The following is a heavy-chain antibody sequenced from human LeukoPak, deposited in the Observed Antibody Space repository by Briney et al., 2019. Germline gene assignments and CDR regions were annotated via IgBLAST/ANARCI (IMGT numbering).Heavy chain of an antibody. V-gene: IGHV4-59*08. CDR3: ARHRQCSGGSCSDVFDI. D-gene: IGHD2-15*01. Sequence: SETLSLTCTVSGASVTSYYWSWIRQPPGKGLEWIAYIYYSGSTSYNPSLRSRATISVDTPKNQFSLRLSSVTAADTAVYYCARHRQCSGGSCSDVFDIWGQGTMVTVSS. J-gene: IGHJ3*02. CDR2: IYYSGST. CDR1: GASVTSYY.